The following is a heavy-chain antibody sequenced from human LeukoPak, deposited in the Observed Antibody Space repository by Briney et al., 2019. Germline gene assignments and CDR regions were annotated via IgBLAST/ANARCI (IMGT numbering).Heavy chain of an antibody. D-gene: IGHD6-13*01. V-gene: IGHV3-74*01. CDR2: INSDRRTT. CDR3: ARGSSTWHLDY. J-gene: IGHJ4*02. Sequence: GGSLTLSCAASGFTFSNYWMHWVRQAPGKGPVWVSRINSDRRTTSYADSVKGRFTISRDNGKNTLYLLINRLRVEDSAVYYCARGSSTWHLDYWGQGTLVTVSS. CDR1: GFTFSNYW.